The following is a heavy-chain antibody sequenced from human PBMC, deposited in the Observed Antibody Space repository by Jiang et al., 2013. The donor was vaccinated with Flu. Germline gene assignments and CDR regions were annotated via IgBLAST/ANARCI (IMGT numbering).Heavy chain of an antibody. Sequence: GSGLVKPSETLTLICSVSGDSISPYFWSWIRQPPGKGLEWIGYIYSSGSTKCSPSLKSRVTISVDTSKNQISLKLTSVTAADTAVYYCARCRSAHTTVGATRLNYHFYGMDVWGQGTTVIVSS. D-gene: IGHD1-26*01. CDR3: ARCRSAHTTVGATRLNYHFYGMDV. CDR1: GDSISPYF. CDR2: IYSSGST. J-gene: IGHJ6*02. V-gene: IGHV4-59*01.